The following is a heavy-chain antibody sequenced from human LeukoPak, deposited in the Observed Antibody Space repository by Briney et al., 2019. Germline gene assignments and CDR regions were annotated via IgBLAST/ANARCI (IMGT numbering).Heavy chain of an antibody. D-gene: IGHD3-9*01. CDR2: ISSSGSTI. CDR1: GFTFSDYY. J-gene: IGHJ4*02. Sequence: SGGSLRLSCAASGFTFSDYYMSWIRQAPGKGLEWVSYISSSGSTIYYADSVKGRFTISRDNAKNSLYLQMNSLRAEDTAVYYCARATWAGRYFDWFMRYYFDYWGQGTLVTVSS. CDR3: ARATWAGRYFDWFMRYYFDY. V-gene: IGHV3-11*01.